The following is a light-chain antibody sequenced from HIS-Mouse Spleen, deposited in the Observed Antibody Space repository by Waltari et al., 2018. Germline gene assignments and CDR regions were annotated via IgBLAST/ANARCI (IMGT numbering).Light chain of an antibody. CDR1: QSISSW. Sequence: DIQMTQSPSTLSASVGDRVTITCRASQSISSWLAWYQQKPGKAPKLLIYKASSLESGVPSRFSGSGSGTEFTLTISSLQPDDFATYYCQQYNSCFTFGPGTKVDIK. CDR2: KAS. V-gene: IGKV1-5*03. CDR3: QQYNSCFT. J-gene: IGKJ3*01.